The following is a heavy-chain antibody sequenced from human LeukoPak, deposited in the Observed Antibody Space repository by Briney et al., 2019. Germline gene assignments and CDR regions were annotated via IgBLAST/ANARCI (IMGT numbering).Heavy chain of an antibody. J-gene: IGHJ3*02. CDR3: ARVTAPTAAAVPLDAFDI. CDR1: GFTFSSYA. Sequence: PGRSLRLSCAASGFTFSSYAMHWVRQAPGKGLEWVAVISYDGSNKYYVDSVKGRFTISRDNSKNTLYLQMNSLGAEDTAVYYCARVTAPTAAAVPLDAFDIWGQGTMVTVSS. D-gene: IGHD6-13*01. CDR2: ISYDGSNK. V-gene: IGHV3-30-3*01.